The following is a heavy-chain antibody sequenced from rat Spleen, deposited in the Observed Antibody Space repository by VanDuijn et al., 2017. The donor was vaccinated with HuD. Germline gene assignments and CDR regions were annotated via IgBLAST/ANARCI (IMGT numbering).Heavy chain of an antibody. Sequence: EVQLVESGGGLVQPGRSLKLSCAASGFTFSNYDMAWVRQAPKKGLEWVATISYDGSSTNYRDSVKGRFTVSRDIAKNTLYLQMDSLRSEHTATYYCARRHYGYTDYFDYWGQGVMVTVSS. CDR3: ARRHYGYTDYFDY. D-gene: IGHD1-9*01. V-gene: IGHV5-17*01. CDR2: ISYDGSST. CDR1: GFTFSNYD. J-gene: IGHJ2*01.